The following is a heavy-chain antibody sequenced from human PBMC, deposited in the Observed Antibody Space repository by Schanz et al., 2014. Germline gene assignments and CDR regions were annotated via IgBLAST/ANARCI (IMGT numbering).Heavy chain of an antibody. D-gene: IGHD1-1*01. CDR1: TFTFSSDW. Sequence: EVQLAESGGGLVQPGGSLRLSCAASTFTFSSDWMSWVRQAPGKGLEWVANIKEDGSVKDYVYSVKGRYTISRDNAEKSLYLQVNSLRSEDTTVYFCAKIERNEDWGQGALVTVSS. CDR2: IKEDGSVK. J-gene: IGHJ4*02. V-gene: IGHV3-7*05. CDR3: AKIERNED.